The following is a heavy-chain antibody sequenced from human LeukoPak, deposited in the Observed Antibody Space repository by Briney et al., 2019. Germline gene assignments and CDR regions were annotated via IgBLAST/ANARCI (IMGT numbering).Heavy chain of an antibody. V-gene: IGHV1-2*02. CDR3: ASNTESGY. J-gene: IGHJ4*02. CDR2: INPHSGGT. Sequence: ASVKVSCKTSGYTFTHLHWVRQAPGQGLEWMGWINPHSGGTNYAQDFQGRVTMTRDTSISTAYMELSRLTSHDTAVYYCASNTESGYWGQGTLVTVSS. CDR1: GYTFTH. D-gene: IGHD2-2*02.